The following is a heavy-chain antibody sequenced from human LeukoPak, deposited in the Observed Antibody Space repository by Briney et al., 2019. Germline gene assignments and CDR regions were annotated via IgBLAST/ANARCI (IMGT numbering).Heavy chain of an antibody. V-gene: IGHV3-7*01. Sequence: GESLRLSCAASGFTFSSYWMSWVRQAPGKGLEWVANIKQDGSEKYYVDSVKGRFTISRDNAKNSLYLQMNSLRAEDTAVYYCAREDVLLWFGELSKKSDYWGQGTLVTVSS. J-gene: IGHJ4*02. D-gene: IGHD3-10*01. CDR3: AREDVLLWFGELSKKSDY. CDR1: GFTFSSYW. CDR2: IKQDGSEK.